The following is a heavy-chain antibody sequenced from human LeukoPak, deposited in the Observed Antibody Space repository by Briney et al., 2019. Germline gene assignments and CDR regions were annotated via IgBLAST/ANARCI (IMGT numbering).Heavy chain of an antibody. CDR2: IYYSGST. V-gene: IGHV4-39*01. CDR3: ARRATAGDYVGWFDP. CDR1: GGSFSGYY. Sequence: PSETLSLTCAVYGGSFSGYYWGWIRQPPGKGLEWIGSIYYSGSTYYNPSLKSRVTISVDTSKNQFSLKLSSVTAADTAVYYCARRATAGDYVGWFDPWGQGTLVTVSS. D-gene: IGHD4-17*01. J-gene: IGHJ5*02.